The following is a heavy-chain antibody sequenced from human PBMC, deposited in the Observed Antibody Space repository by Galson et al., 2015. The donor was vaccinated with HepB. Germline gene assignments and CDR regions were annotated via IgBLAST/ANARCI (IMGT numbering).Heavy chain of an antibody. V-gene: IGHV3-73*01. CDR3: TRPYSSSSKAGPYYYYGMDV. CDR2: IRSKANSYAT. J-gene: IGHJ6*02. D-gene: IGHD6-6*01. CDR1: GFTFSGSA. Sequence: SLRLSCAAPGFTFSGSAMHWVRQASGKGLVWVGRIRSKANSYATAYAASVKGRFTISRDDSKNTAYLQMNSLKTEDAAVYYCTRPYSSSSKAGPYYYYGMDVWGQGTTVTVSS.